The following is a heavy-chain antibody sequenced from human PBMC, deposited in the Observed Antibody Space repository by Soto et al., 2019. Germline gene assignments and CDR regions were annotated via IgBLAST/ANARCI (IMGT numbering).Heavy chain of an antibody. CDR2: ISHDGNNE. CDR3: GKDRGVTDYYYGVDV. Sequence: QVQLVESGGGVVPPGRSLRLSCAASGFTFGRYGIHWVRQAPGQGLEWVAFISHDGNNEYYADSVKGRFTISRDNSKNALYLQMTSLRAEDTAVYYCGKDRGVTDYYYGVDVWGQGTTVTVSS. D-gene: IGHD3-10*01. V-gene: IGHV3-30*18. CDR1: GFTFGRYG. J-gene: IGHJ6*02.